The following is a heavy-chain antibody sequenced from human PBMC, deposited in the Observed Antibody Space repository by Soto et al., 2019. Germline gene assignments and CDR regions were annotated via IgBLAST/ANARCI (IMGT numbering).Heavy chain of an antibody. CDR1: GFTFDDYT. J-gene: IGHJ4*02. CDR2: ISWDGGST. V-gene: IGHV3-43*01. D-gene: IGHD6-19*01. CDR3: AKDIIGSVAVKAVGFDY. Sequence: GGSLRLSCAASGFTFDDYTMHWVRQAPGKGLEWVSLISWDGGSTYYADSVKGRFTISRDNSKNSLYLQMNSLRTEDTALYYCAKDIIGSVAVKAVGFDYWGQGTLVTVSS.